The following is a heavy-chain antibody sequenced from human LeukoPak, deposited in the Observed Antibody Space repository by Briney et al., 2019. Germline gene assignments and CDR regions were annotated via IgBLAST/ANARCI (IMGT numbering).Heavy chain of an antibody. CDR1: GYTFTNFD. CDR2: VNPVTGNA. Sequence: ASVKVSCKASGYTFTNFDINWVRQAPGQGLEWMGWVNPVTGNAGSAQKFQGRVTLTRSTSLSEAYMELTSLKFEDTAVYYCARVQGSDTSGSFDHWGQGTLVTVSS. CDR3: ARVQGSDTSGSFDH. J-gene: IGHJ4*02. V-gene: IGHV1-8*01. D-gene: IGHD1-26*01.